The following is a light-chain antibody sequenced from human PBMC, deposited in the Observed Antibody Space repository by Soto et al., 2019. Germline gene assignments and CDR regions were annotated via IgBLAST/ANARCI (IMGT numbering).Light chain of an antibody. CDR2: GAS. CDR1: QSISSSH. Sequence: EIVLTQSPGTLSLSQGERATLSCRASQSISSSHLAWYQQKPGQAPRLLIYGASNRATGIPDRFSGSGSGTDFPLTIRRLEPEDFAVYYCQQYGTSPRTFGQGTKVEIK. CDR3: QQYGTSPRT. V-gene: IGKV3-20*01. J-gene: IGKJ1*01.